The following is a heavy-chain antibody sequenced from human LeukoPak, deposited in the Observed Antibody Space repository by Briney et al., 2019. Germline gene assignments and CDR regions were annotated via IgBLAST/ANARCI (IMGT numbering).Heavy chain of an antibody. CDR2: IIPIFGTA. J-gene: IGHJ6*03. CDR3: ARQFRQDVVWFGDGQYYMDV. CDR1: GGTFSSYA. Sequence: GASVKVSCKASGGTFSSYAISWVRQAPGQGLEWMGGIIPIFGTANYAQKFQGRVTITADKSTSTAYMELSSLRSEDTAVYYCARQFRQDVVWFGDGQYYMDVWGKGTTVTVSS. V-gene: IGHV1-69*06. D-gene: IGHD3-10*01.